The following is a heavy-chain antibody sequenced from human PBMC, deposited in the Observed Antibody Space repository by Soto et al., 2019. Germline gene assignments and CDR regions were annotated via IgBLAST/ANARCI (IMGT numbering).Heavy chain of an antibody. CDR1: GFSFTSNH. V-gene: IGHV1-46*01. CDR3: ARARYSSTSFFFDY. D-gene: IGHD6-6*01. J-gene: IGHJ4*02. Sequence: ASVKISCKTSGFSFTSNHIHWLRQAPGQGLEWMGVINPSLGRANYAQKFQDRVAMTWDTSTTTVYKELSGLRSDDTAVYYCARARYSSTSFFFDYWGQGDLVTVSS. CDR2: INPSLGRA.